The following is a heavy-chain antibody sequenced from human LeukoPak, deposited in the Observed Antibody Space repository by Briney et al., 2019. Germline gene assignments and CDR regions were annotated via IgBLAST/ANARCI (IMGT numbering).Heavy chain of an antibody. CDR2: INPNSGGT. D-gene: IGHD3-10*01. J-gene: IGHJ4*02. V-gene: IGHV1-2*02. Sequence: ASVKVSCKASGYTFTGYYMHWVRQAPGQGLEWMGWINPNSGGTNYAQNFQGRVTMTRDTSISKAYMELSSLRSDDTAVYFCAREDGSGSYFDYWGQGTLVTVSS. CDR3: AREDGSGSYFDY. CDR1: GYTFTGYY.